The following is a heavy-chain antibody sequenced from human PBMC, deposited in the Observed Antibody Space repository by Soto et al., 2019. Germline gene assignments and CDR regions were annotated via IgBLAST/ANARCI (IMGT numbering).Heavy chain of an antibody. V-gene: IGHV4-31*03. CDR1: GGSISSGGYY. D-gene: IGHD1-20*01. J-gene: IGHJ2*01. Sequence: QVLLQESGPGLVKPSQTLSLTCTVSGGSISSGGYYWNWIRQHPGKGLEWIGYIYYSGSTYYNSSLKGRATISVDTSKNQSSLKLSSVTAADTAVYYCARDPDGNSNEWYFDLWARGTLVTVS. CDR2: IYYSGST. CDR3: ARDPDGNSNEWYFDL.